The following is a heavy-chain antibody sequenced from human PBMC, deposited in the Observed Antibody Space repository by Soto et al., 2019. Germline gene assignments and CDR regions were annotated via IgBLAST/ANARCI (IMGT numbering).Heavy chain of an antibody. V-gene: IGHV3-30*03. J-gene: IGHJ4*02. CDR3: ARGTIVARHHLDY. Sequence: QVQLVESGGGVVQPGKSLRLSCAASGFTFSSYAMHWARQAPGKGLEWVTVISIRGGDEYYAESVRGRFTISRDDSKKTLYLHMDSLRVEDTAVYYCARGTIVARHHLDYWGQGTLVTVSS. CDR2: ISIRGGDE. CDR1: GFTFSSYA. D-gene: IGHD6-6*01.